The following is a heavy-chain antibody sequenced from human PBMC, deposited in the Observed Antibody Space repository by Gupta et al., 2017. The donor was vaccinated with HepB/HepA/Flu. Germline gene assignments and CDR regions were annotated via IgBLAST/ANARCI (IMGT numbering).Heavy chain of an antibody. CDR3: ARDRPSATGPLYGMDV. J-gene: IGHJ6*02. Sequence: QVQLVQSGAEVKKPGASVKVSCKASGYTFTGYYMHWVRQAPGQGLEWMGWINPNSGGTNYAQKFQGWVTMTRDTSISTAYMELSRLRSDDTAVYYCARDRPSATGPLYGMDVWGQGTTVTVSS. CDR2: INPNSGGT. CDR1: GYTFTGYY. V-gene: IGHV1-2*04.